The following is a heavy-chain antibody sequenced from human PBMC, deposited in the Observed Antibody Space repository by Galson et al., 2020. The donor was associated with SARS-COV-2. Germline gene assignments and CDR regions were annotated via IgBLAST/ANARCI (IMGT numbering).Heavy chain of an antibody. CDR2: IKQDGSEK. D-gene: IGHD1-26*01. CDR1: GFTFSSYW. CDR3: ARSSGSIIEGSDYYYYYGMDG. V-gene: IGHV3-7*03. Sequence: TGGSLRLSCAASGFTFSSYWMSWVRQAPGKGLEWVANIKQDGSEKYYVDSVKGRFTISRDNAKNSLYLQMNSLRAEDTAVYYCARSSGSIIEGSDYYYYYGMDGWGQGTTVTVSS. J-gene: IGHJ6*02.